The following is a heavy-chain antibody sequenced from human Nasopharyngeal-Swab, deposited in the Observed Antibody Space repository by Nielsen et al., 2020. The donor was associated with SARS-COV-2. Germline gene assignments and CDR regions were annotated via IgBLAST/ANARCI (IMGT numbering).Heavy chain of an antibody. CDR2: MNPNSGNT. D-gene: IGHD6-19*01. Sequence: WGRQAPGQRLEWMGWMNPNSGNTGYAQKFQGRVTMTRNTSISTAHMELSSLRSEDTAVYYCARRVAGSRRAFDIWGQGTMVTVSS. V-gene: IGHV1-8*01. CDR3: ARRVAGSRRAFDI. J-gene: IGHJ3*02.